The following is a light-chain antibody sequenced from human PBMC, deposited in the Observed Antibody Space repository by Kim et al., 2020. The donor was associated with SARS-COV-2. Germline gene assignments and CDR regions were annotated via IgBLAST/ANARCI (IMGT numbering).Light chain of an antibody. V-gene: IGLV3-19*01. J-gene: IGLJ2*01. Sequence: ALGQTVKITCQGDSLGTYYVNWYQQKPGQAPVFVIDGKNNRPSGIPDRFSGSSSRNTASLTIAGAQAEDEADYYCNSRDSSGNHFVFGGGTQLTVL. CDR1: SLGTYY. CDR3: NSRDSSGNHFV. CDR2: GKN.